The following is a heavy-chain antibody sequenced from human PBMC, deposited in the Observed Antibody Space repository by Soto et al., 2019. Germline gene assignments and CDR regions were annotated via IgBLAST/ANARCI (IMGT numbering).Heavy chain of an antibody. CDR3: VRDVESPGISGSWGAFDI. J-gene: IGHJ3*02. D-gene: IGHD1-20*01. CDR1: GGPIRNYF. Sequence: QVQLQESGPGLVKPSETLSLICTVSGGPIRNYFWTWIRQPAGKGLEWIGRIYSSGNTVYNASLKSRVTMSIDMSKNQFSLKLSSMTAADTAVYYCVRDVESPGISGSWGAFDILGQGTVVTISS. V-gene: IGHV4-4*07. CDR2: IYSSGNT.